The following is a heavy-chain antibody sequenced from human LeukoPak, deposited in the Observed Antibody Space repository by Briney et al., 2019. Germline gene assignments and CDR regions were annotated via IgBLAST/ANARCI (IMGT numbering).Heavy chain of an antibody. V-gene: IGHV3-23*01. CDR3: AKTGLKVPRSYFDY. D-gene: IGHD3-10*01. J-gene: IGHJ4*02. CDR2: ISGSGGST. Sequence: GGSLRLSCAASGFTFSSYAMNWVRQAPGKGLEWVSGISGSGGSTYYADSVKGWFTISRDNSKNTLYLQMNSLRAEDTAIYYCAKTGLKVPRSYFDYWGQGALVTVSS. CDR1: GFTFSSYA.